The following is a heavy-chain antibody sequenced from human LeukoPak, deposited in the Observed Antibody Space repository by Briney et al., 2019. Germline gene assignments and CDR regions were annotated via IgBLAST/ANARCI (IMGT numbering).Heavy chain of an antibody. V-gene: IGHV3-53*01. D-gene: IGHD7-27*01. CDR2: IYSGGST. J-gene: IGHJ3*02. CDR1: GFTFSSYW. CDR3: ARGYWGKGAFDI. Sequence: GGSLRLSCAASGFTFSSYWMHWVRQAPGKGLEWVSVIYSGGSTYYADSVKGRFTISRDNSKNTLYLQMNSLRAEDTAVYYCARGYWGKGAFDIWGQGTMVTVSS.